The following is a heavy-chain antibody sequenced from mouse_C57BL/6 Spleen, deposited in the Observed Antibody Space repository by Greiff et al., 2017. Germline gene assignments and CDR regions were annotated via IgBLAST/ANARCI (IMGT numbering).Heavy chain of an antibody. CDR2: IHPNSGST. CDR1: GYTFTSYW. J-gene: IGHJ2*01. CDR3: ARRITTVVDY. Sequence: VQLQQPGAELVKPGASVKLSCKASGYTFTSYWMHWVKQRPGQGLEWIGMIHPNSGSTNYNEKVKSKATLTVDKSSSTAYMQLSSLTSEDSAVYYCARRITTVVDYWGQGTTLTVSS. D-gene: IGHD1-1*01. V-gene: IGHV1-64*01.